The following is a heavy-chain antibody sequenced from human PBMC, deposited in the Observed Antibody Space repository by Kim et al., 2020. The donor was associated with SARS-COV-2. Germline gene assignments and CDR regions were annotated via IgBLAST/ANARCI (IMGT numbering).Heavy chain of an antibody. CDR3: ARGNYYESLSLSDYYNG. J-gene: IGHJ6*01. D-gene: IGHD3-22*01. CDR1: GLRFDDSA. V-gene: IGHV3-30*04. Sequence: GGSLRLSCAASGLRFDDSAMNWVRQPPGKGLEWVAVVSYDGRNTYYADSVRGRFTISRDNSKSTLYLQMNSLRLEDTAVYYCARGNYYESLSLSDYYNG. CDR2: VSYDGRNT.